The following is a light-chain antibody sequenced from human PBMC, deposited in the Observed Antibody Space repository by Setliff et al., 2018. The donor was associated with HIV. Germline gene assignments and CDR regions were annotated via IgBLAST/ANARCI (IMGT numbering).Light chain of an antibody. Sequence: QSALTQPPSASGSPGQSVAISCTGTSSDIGSHNHVSWYQQYPGKAPKLMIYELSQRPSGVPDRFSGSKSGNTASLTVSGLQAEDEADYYCASYAGTNTDVFGTGTKVTV. CDR2: ELS. CDR3: ASYAGTNTDV. J-gene: IGLJ1*01. CDR1: SSDIGSHNH. V-gene: IGLV2-8*01.